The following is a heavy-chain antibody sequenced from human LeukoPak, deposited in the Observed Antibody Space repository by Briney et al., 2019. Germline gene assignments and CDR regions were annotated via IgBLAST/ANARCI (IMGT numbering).Heavy chain of an antibody. D-gene: IGHD1/OR15-1a*01. CDR1: GYTFTSYA. Sequence: GASVKVSCKASGYTFTSYAMNWVRQAPGQGLEWMGWINTNTGNPTYAQGFTGRFVFSLDTSVSTASLQISSRKAEDTAVYYCATLMWGNKDYWGQGTLVTVSS. J-gene: IGHJ4*02. CDR2: INTNTGNP. V-gene: IGHV7-4-1*02. CDR3: ATLMWGNKDY.